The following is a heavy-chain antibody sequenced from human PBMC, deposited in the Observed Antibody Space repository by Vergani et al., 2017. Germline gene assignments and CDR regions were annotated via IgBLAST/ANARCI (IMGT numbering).Heavy chain of an antibody. CDR2: IYSTGST. CDR3: ARVMYRDEASTGYRLEGMDI. CDR1: GGSFNTYY. V-gene: IGHV4-59*13. Sequence: QVQLEESGPGLVKPSETLSLTCTVSGGSFNTYYWSWIRQSPGKGLEWIGYIYSTGSTNYNPSLNSRVTMSVDTSKNQFSLKLRSVTAADTAVYFCARVMYRDEASTGYRLEGMDIWGQGTPVTVSS. J-gene: IGHJ4*02. D-gene: IGHD3-9*01.